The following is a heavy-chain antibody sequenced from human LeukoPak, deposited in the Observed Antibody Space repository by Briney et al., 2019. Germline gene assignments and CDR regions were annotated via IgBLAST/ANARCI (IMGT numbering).Heavy chain of an antibody. Sequence: PGGTLRLSCAASGFTFSSYSMNWVRQAPGKGLEWVGCIKSKTNRGTTHYAEPVKGRFTISRDDSNNTLYLQMNSLKAEDTAVYYCTTAKTRLYSCGQGTLITVSS. CDR1: GFTFSSYS. D-gene: IGHD2-8*01. V-gene: IGHV3-15*01. J-gene: IGHJ4*02. CDR2: IKSKTNRGTT. CDR3: TTAKTRLYS.